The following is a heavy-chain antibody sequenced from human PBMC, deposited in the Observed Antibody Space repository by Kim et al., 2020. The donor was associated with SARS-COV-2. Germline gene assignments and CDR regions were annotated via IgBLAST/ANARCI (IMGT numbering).Heavy chain of an antibody. J-gene: IGHJ4*02. CDR2: ISGSGGST. V-gene: IGHV3-23*01. Sequence: GGSLRLSCAASGFTFSSYAKSWVRQAPGKGLEWVSAISGSGGSTYYADSVKGRLTISRDNSKNTLYLQMNSLRAEETAVYYCAKEDPYYYDSSGYYTAHFDSWGQGTLVTVSS. CDR1: GFTFSSYA. D-gene: IGHD3-22*01. CDR3: AKEDPYYYDSSGYYTAHFDS.